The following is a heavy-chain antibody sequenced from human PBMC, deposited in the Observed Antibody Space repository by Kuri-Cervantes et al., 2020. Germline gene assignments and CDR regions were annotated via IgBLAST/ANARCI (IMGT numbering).Heavy chain of an antibody. J-gene: IGHJ4*02. CDR3: ARHSSYGGYDVFIDF. V-gene: IGHV3-30-3*01. CDR1: GFTFSSYA. Sequence: GESLKISCAASGFTFSSYAMHWVRQAPGKGLEWVAVISYDGSNKYYADSVKGRFTISRDNAKNSLYLQMNSLRAEDTAVYYCARHSSYGGYDVFIDFWGQGTLVPSPQ. D-gene: IGHD5-12*01. CDR2: ISYDGSNK.